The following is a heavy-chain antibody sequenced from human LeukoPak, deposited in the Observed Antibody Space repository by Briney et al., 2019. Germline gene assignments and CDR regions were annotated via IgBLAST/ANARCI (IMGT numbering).Heavy chain of an antibody. V-gene: IGHV6-1*01. CDR2: TFYRSKLYN. CDR1: GDSVSSNTAA. Sequence: SQTLSLTCAISGDSVSSNTAAWNWLRQSPSRGLEWLGRTFYRSKLYNDYAVSVKSRITINPDTSKNQFSLQLNSVTPEDTAVYYCARDGWPAFDFWGQGTLVTVSS. D-gene: IGHD2-15*01. CDR3: ARDGWPAFDF. J-gene: IGHJ4*02.